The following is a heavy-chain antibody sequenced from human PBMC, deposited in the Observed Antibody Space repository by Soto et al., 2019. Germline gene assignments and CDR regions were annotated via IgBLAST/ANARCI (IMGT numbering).Heavy chain of an antibody. CDR3: ARDYGGFDY. V-gene: IGHV4-4*02. Sequence: SETLSLTCDVSSVSITSSNWWTWVRQPPGKGLEWLGKISHSGTVNYNATLRSRVTISVDKPKNQLSLKLMSVTAADTAVYYCARDYGGFDYWGPGILVTVSS. J-gene: IGHJ4*02. D-gene: IGHD3-10*01. CDR2: ISHSGTV. CDR1: SVSITSSNW.